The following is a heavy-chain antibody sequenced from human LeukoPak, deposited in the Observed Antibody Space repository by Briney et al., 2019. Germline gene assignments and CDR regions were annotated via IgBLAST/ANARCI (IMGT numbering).Heavy chain of an antibody. CDR1: GGSISSGDYY. CDR2: IYYSGST. D-gene: IGHD2-8*01. V-gene: IGHV4-30-4*01. Sequence: SETLSLTCTVSGGSISSGDYYWSWIRQPPGKGLEWIGYIYYSGSTYYNPSLKSRVTISVDTSKNQFSLKLSSVTAADTAVYYCARVILGVYDFDYWGQGTLVTVSS. CDR3: ARVILGVYDFDY. J-gene: IGHJ4*02.